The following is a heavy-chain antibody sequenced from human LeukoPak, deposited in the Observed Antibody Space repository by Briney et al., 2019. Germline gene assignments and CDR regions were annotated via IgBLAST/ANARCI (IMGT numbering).Heavy chain of an antibody. CDR1: GYTFTDYY. CDR2: VYPEDGET. CDR3: ATLSLTLRVWFDP. V-gene: IGHV1-69-2*01. Sequence: ASVKVSCKVSGYTFTDYYMHWGPQAPGKGLEWMGPVYPEDGETIYAEKFQGRVTITADTSTDTAYMELSSLRSEDTAVYYCATLSLTLRVWFDPWGQGTLVTVSS. D-gene: IGHD1-14*01. J-gene: IGHJ5*02.